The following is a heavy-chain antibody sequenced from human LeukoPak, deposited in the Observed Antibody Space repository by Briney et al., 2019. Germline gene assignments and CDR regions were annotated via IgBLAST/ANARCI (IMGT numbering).Heavy chain of an antibody. D-gene: IGHD2-2*01. CDR2: ISGSGAGT. CDR3: AKGLIQPGHYLDY. CDR1: GFTFSTYD. Sequence: GGSLRLSCAASGFTFSTYDMSWVRQAPGKGLEWVSVISGSGAGTNYADSAKGRFTISRGNSKNTLYLQMNSLRAEDTALYYCAKGLIQPGHYLDYWGQGALVTVSS. J-gene: IGHJ4*02. V-gene: IGHV3-23*01.